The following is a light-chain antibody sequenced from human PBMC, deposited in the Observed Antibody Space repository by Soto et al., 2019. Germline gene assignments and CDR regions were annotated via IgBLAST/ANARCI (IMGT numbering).Light chain of an antibody. V-gene: IGLV2-14*01. CDR2: EVS. CDR3: SSYTSSSTLVV. Sequence: QSALTQPASVSGSPGQSITISCTGTSSDVGDYNYVSWYQQHPGKAPKLMIYEVSNRPSGVSNRFSGSKSDNTASLTISGLQAEDEDDYYCSSYTSSSTLVVFGGGTKLTVL. CDR1: SSDVGDYNY. J-gene: IGLJ2*01.